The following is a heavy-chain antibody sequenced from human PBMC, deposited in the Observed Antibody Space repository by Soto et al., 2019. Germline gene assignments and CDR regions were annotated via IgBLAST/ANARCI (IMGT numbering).Heavy chain of an antibody. CDR3: AKDTSYYYDSSGYYWSYYGMDV. J-gene: IGHJ6*02. CDR2: ISYDGSNK. Sequence: PGGSLRLSCAASGFTFSSYGMHWVRQAPGKGLEWVAVISYDGSNKYYADSVKGRFTISRDNSKNTLYLQMNSLRAEDTAVYYCAKDTSYYYDSSGYYWSYYGMDVWGQGTTVTVSS. D-gene: IGHD3-22*01. V-gene: IGHV3-30*18. CDR1: GFTFSSYG.